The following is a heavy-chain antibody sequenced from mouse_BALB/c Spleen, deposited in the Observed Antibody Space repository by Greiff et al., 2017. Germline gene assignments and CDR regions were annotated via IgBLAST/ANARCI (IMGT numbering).Heavy chain of an antibody. J-gene: IGHJ3*01. D-gene: IGHD2-4*01. Sequence: VKLVESGPGLVAPSQSLSITCTVSGFSLTSYGVHWVRQPPGKGLEWLGVIWAGGSTNYNSALMSRLSISKDNSKSQVFLKMNSLQTDDTAMYYCARDRTMSTPWCAYWGEGTLVTVSA. V-gene: IGHV2-9*02. CDR2: IWAGGST. CDR1: GFSLTSYG. CDR3: ARDRTMSTPWCAY.